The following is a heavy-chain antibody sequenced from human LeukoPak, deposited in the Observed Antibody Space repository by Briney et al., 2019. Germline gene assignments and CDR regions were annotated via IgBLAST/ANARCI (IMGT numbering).Heavy chain of an antibody. D-gene: IGHD1-26*01. CDR3: TKESASGSPYSFDY. CDR2: VSADGGTT. CDR1: GFTFSSYG. V-gene: IGHV3-30*18. Sequence: PGRSLRLSCAASGFTFSSYGMHWVRQAPGKGLEWVAVVSADGGTTYYADSVKGRFTISRDNSMNTLYLQMNSLRGEDTAMYYCTKESASGSPYSFDYWGQGTLVTVSS. J-gene: IGHJ4*02.